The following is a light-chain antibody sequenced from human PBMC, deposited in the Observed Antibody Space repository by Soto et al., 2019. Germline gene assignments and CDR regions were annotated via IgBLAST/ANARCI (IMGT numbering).Light chain of an antibody. Sequence: EIVMTQSPATLSVSPGERATLSCTASQSVSSNLAWYQQKPGQAPRLLTYGASTRATGIPARFSGSGSGTEFNLTISSLQSADFAVYYGQQYNNWTRTFGQGTKV. CDR2: GAS. CDR1: QSVSSN. CDR3: QQYNNWTRT. J-gene: IGKJ1*01. V-gene: IGKV3-15*01.